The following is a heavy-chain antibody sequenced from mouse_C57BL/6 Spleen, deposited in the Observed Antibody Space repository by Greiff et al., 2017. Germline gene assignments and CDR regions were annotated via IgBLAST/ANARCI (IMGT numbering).Heavy chain of an antibody. CDR3: ARDYYYGSSPYFDY. V-gene: IGHV5-4*01. CDR1: GFTFSSYA. Sequence: EVMLVESGGGLVKPGGSLKLSCAASGFTFSSYAMSWVRQTPEKRLEWVATISDGGSYTYYPDNVKGRFTISRDNAKNNLYLQMSHLKSEDTAMYYCARDYYYGSSPYFDYWGQGTTLTVSS. CDR2: ISDGGSYT. D-gene: IGHD1-1*01. J-gene: IGHJ2*01.